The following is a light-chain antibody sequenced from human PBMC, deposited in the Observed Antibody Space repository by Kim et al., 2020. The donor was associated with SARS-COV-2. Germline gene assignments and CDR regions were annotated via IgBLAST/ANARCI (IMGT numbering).Light chain of an antibody. CDR1: QDISRY. CDR2: TAS. CDR3: QQTSNAPRT. Sequence: ASVGYRVTITCRASQDISRYLNWYQQKPGNAPKLLIYTASSLQSGVPSRCTGSGSETDFTLTITRLQPEDFATYYCQQTSNAPRTFGQGTKVYI. V-gene: IGKV1-39*01. J-gene: IGKJ1*01.